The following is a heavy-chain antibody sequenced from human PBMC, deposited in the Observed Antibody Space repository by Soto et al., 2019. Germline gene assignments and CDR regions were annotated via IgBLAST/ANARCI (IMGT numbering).Heavy chain of an antibody. CDR2: ISSSGSTI. J-gene: IGHJ3*02. CDR3: ARKESIAARGAFDI. Sequence: GGSLRLSCAASGFTFSDYYISWIRQAPGKGLEWVSYISSSGSTIYYADSVKGRFSISRDNAKNSLYLQMNSLRAEDTAVYYCARKESIAARGAFDIWGQGTMVTVSS. D-gene: IGHD6-6*01. V-gene: IGHV3-11*01. CDR1: GFTFSDYY.